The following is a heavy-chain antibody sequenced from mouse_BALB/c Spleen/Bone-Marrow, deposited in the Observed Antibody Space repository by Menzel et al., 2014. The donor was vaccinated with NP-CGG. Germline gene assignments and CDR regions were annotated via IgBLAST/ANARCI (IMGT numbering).Heavy chain of an antibody. CDR1: GHTFTDHW. V-gene: IGHV1-69*01. CDR2: IDISDSYT. Sequence: QVQLQQPGAELVMPGASVKISCKASGHTFTDHWMHWVKQRPGQGLEWIEAIDISDSYTTYNQKFKGKATLTVDESSSTAYMQLSRLTSGDSAVYYCARGGANVDYWGQGTTLTVSS. CDR3: ARGGANVDY. J-gene: IGHJ2*01.